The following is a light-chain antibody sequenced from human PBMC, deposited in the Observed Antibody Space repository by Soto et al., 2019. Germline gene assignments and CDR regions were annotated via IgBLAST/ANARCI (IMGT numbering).Light chain of an antibody. Sequence: EIVMTQSPATLSLSPGERAALSCRASQSINSELAWYQQKPGQPPRLLIYGASTRATGVPARFTGSESGSEFTLTIRGLQSADFAVYYCQPGHNWPLTFGQGNRLEI. CDR3: QPGHNWPLT. V-gene: IGKV3-15*01. CDR1: QSINSE. CDR2: GAS. J-gene: IGKJ2*01.